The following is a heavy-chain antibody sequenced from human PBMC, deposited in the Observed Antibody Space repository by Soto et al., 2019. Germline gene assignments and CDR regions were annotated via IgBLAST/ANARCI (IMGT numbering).Heavy chain of an antibody. CDR2: VFYTESS. D-gene: IGHD1-26*01. CDR3: ARGRVGNFDF. J-gene: IGHJ4*02. V-gene: IGHV4-39*01. CDR1: GDTINTPSYS. Sequence: CETNRLPYTVSGDTINTPSYSLSLIRQPPGKGLEWLGSVFYTESSFFNPSLQSRLTMSVDTSTNQFFLNLTSVTAADTAVYFCARGRVGNFDFLVQGTLVTVSS.